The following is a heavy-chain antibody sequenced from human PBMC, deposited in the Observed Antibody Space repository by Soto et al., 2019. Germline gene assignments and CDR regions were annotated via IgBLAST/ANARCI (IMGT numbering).Heavy chain of an antibody. Sequence: ASVKVSCKASGYTFTGYYMHWVRQAPGQGLEWMGWIKPNSGGTNYAQKFQGWVTMTRDTSISTAYMELSRLRSDDTAVYYCARDLSSHSTHLVVPAATSSAYYYYGMDVWGQGTTVTVSS. CDR3: ARDLSSHSTHLVVPAATSSAYYYYGMDV. CDR1: GYTFTGYY. V-gene: IGHV1-2*04. J-gene: IGHJ6*02. CDR2: IKPNSGGT. D-gene: IGHD2-2*01.